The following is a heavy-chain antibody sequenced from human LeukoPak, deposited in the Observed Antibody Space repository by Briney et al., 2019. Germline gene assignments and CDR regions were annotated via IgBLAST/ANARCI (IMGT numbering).Heavy chain of an antibody. V-gene: IGHV3-66*01. Sequence: GGSLRLSCAASGFTFSSYSMNWVRQAPGKGLEWVSVIYSGGSTYYADSVKGRFTISRDNSKNTLYLQMSSLRAEDTAVYYCAKVGDYYGSGKYSNFDYWGQGTLVTVSS. CDR2: IYSGGST. D-gene: IGHD3-10*01. CDR3: AKVGDYYGSGKYSNFDY. CDR1: GFTFSSYS. J-gene: IGHJ4*02.